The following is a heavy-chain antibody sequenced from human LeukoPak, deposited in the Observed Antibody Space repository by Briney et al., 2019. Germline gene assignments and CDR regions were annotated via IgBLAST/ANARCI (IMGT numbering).Heavy chain of an antibody. J-gene: IGHJ6*02. CDR2: INPSGGST. CDR3: AREWVSGYYYGMDV. CDR1: GYTXTSYY. D-gene: IGHD1-26*01. V-gene: IGHV1-46*01. Sequence: ASVKVSCKVSGYTXTSYYMHWVRQAPGQGLEWMGIINPSGGSTSSAQKFQGRVTMTRDTSTSTVYMELSSLRSEDTAVYYCAREWVSGYYYGMDVWGQGTTVTVSS.